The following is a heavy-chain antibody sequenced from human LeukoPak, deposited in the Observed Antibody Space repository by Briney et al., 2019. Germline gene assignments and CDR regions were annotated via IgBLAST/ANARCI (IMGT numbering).Heavy chain of an antibody. V-gene: IGHV3-21*01. J-gene: IGHJ1*01. CDR2: ISSSSSHI. Sequence: PGGSLRLYCAASGFTFSSYTMNWVRQAPGKGLEYVSSISSSSSHIYYADSVKGRFTISRDNTKSSLYLQMNSLRAEDMAVYYCARGYCGGDCYGDWGQGTLVTVSS. CDR3: ARGYCGGDCYGD. D-gene: IGHD2-21*02. CDR1: GFTFSSYT.